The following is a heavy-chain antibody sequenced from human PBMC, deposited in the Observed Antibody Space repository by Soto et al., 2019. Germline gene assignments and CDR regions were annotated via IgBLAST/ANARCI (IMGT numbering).Heavy chain of an antibody. CDR3: ARDRLRYNWNDFPYYYYGMEV. J-gene: IGHJ6*02. CDR1: GFTFSSYA. Sequence: QVQLVESGGGVVQPGRSLRLSCAASGFTFSSYAMHWVRQAPGKGLEWVAVISYDGSNKYYADSVKGRFTISRDNSKNTLYLQMNSLRAEDTAVYYCARDRLRYNWNDFPYYYYGMEVWGQGTTVTVSS. CDR2: ISYDGSNK. V-gene: IGHV3-30-3*01. D-gene: IGHD1-1*01.